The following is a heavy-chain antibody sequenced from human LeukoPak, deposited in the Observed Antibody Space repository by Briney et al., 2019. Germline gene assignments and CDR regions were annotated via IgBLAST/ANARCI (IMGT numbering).Heavy chain of an antibody. J-gene: IGHJ4*02. CDR3: ATPFATGYSSSWPSY. CDR2: IYYSGAT. Sequence: SETLSLTCTVSGDSIISTNYYWGWIRQPPGKGLEWIGHIYYSGATYYNSSLKSRVTISVDTSKNQFSLKLNFVTAADTAVYYCATPFATGYSSSWPSYWGQGTLVTVSS. CDR1: GDSIISTNYY. V-gene: IGHV4-39*01. D-gene: IGHD6-13*01.